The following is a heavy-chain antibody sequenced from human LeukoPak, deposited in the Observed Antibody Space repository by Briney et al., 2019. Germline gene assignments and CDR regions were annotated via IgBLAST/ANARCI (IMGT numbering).Heavy chain of an antibody. CDR3: ASNYGDYRTPFDY. J-gene: IGHJ4*02. V-gene: IGHV1-69*13. D-gene: IGHD4-17*01. CDR1: GGTFSSYA. Sequence: SVKVSCKASGGTFSSYAISWVRQAPGQGLEWMGGIIPIFGTANYAQKFQGRVTITADESTSTAYMELSSLRSEDTAVYYCASNYGDYRTPFDYWGQGTLVTVSS. CDR2: IIPIFGTA.